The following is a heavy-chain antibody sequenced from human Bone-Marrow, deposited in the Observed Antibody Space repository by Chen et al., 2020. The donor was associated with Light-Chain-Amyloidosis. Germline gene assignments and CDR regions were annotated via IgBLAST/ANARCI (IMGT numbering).Heavy chain of an antibody. CDR3: ARRRDGYNFDY. V-gene: IGHV5-51*01. Sequence: EVQLEQSGPEVKKPGESLKISWKGSGYTFPNYWIGWVRQMPGEGLEWLGVIYPDDPDARYSPSFEGQVTLSADKSVTTAYLQWRSVKASDIAMYYCARRRDGYNFDYWGQGTLVTVSS. D-gene: IGHD5-12*01. J-gene: IGHJ4*02. CDR1: GYTFPNYW. CDR2: IYPDDPDA.